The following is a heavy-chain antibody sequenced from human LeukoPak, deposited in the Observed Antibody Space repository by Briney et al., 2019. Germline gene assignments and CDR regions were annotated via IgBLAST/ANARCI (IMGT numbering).Heavy chain of an antibody. CDR2: ISGSGGST. CDR3: AKDFPGPSSGPFDY. D-gene: IGHD6-19*01. J-gene: IGHJ4*02. CDR1: GFTFSSYS. V-gene: IGHV3-23*01. Sequence: GGSLRLSCAASGFTFSSYSMNWVRQAPGKGLEWVSAISGSGGSTYYADSVKGRFTISRDNSKNTLYLQMNSLRAEDTAVYYCAKDFPGPSSGPFDYWGQGTLVTVSS.